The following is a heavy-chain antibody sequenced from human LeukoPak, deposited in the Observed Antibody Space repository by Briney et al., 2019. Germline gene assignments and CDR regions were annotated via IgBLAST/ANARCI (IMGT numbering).Heavy chain of an antibody. J-gene: IGHJ4*02. V-gene: IGHV3-23*01. CDR2: ISGSGGDT. CDR1: GFTFSTYP. CDR3: ATSSDWYPKYFDY. D-gene: IGHD6-19*01. Sequence: GGSLRLSCAASGFTFSTYPMSWVRQAPGKGLEWVSAISGSGGDTYYADSVKGRFTISRDNSKNTLYLQMNSLRAEDTALYYCATSSDWYPKYFDYWGQGTLVTVSS.